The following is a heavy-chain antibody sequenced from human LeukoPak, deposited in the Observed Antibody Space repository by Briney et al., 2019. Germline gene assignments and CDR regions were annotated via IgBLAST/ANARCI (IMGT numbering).Heavy chain of an antibody. D-gene: IGHD5-18*01. J-gene: IGHJ4*02. V-gene: IGHV4-38-2*02. Sequence: SETLSLTCTVSGYSISSGYYWGWIRQPPGKGLEWIGSIYHSGSTYYNPSLKSRVTISVDTSKNQFSLKLSSVTAADTAVYYCARAIVDTASNFDYWGQGTLVTVSS. CDR2: IYHSGST. CDR1: GYSISSGYY. CDR3: ARAIVDTASNFDY.